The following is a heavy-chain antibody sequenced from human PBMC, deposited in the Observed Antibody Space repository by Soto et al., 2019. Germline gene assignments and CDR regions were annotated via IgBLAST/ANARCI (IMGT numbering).Heavy chain of an antibody. D-gene: IGHD6-6*01. CDR3: ASQFGSSTYGY. CDR1: GYTFTSYG. Sequence: QVQLVQSGAEVKKPGASVKVSCKASGYTFTSYGISWVRQAPAQGLEWMGWISAYNGNTNYAQKLQGRVTMTTDTSTSTADMELRILISDDTAVYYCASQFGSSTYGYSGQGTLVTVSS. J-gene: IGHJ4*02. V-gene: IGHV1-18*01. CDR2: ISAYNGNT.